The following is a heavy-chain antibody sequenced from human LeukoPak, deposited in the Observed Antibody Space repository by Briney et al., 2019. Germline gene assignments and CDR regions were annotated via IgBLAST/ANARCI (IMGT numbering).Heavy chain of an antibody. CDR2: ISGSGSTI. D-gene: IGHD5-18*01. Sequence: PGGTLRLSCAASGLTFSSYGMSWVRQAPGKGLEWVSAISGSGSTIYYADSVKGRFTISRDNAKNSLYLQMNSLRAEDTAVYYCARAVIGYSYGPFDYWGQGTLVTVSS. V-gene: IGHV3-48*04. J-gene: IGHJ4*02. CDR3: ARAVIGYSYGPFDY. CDR1: GLTFSSYG.